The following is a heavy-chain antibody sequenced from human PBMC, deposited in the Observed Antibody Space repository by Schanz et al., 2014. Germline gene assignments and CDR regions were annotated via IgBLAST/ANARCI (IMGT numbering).Heavy chain of an antibody. CDR2: IYSGIGA. V-gene: IGHV3-66*01. D-gene: IGHD3-9*01. Sequence: EGQLAESGGGLVQPGGSLRLSCAVSGFTVSSNHMSWVRQAPGKGLEWVSVIYSGIGAYYADSVKDRFTVSRDNSKNTVYLQMNRLRAEDTAVYYCAKQIHYDILTVTRNWGQGTLDTVSS. CDR1: GFTVSSNH. J-gene: IGHJ4*02. CDR3: AKQIHYDILTVTRN.